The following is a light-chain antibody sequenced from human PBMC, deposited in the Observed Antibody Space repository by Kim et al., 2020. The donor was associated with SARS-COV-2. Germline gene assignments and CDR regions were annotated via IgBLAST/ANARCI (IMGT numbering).Light chain of an antibody. Sequence: QKAPISCSRGCSDIVNNFVSCYQQVPRSAPRVLIYDNKKRPSGIPDRFSGSNSGTTATLAIIGLQTGDEADYYCATWDTSLSTGVFGGGTQLTVL. J-gene: IGLJ2*01. V-gene: IGLV1-51*01. CDR2: DNK. CDR1: CSDIVNNF. CDR3: ATWDTSLSTGV.